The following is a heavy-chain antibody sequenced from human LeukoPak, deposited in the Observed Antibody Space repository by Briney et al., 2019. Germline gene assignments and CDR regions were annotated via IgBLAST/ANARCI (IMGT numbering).Heavy chain of an antibody. CDR1: GFTFSSYS. J-gene: IGHJ4*02. D-gene: IGHD3-22*01. CDR3: ARGLYYYDSSGFLWY. Sequence: GGSLRLSCAASGFTFSSYSMIWVRQAPGKGLEWVSYISSSSSTIYYADSVKGRFTISRDNAKNSLYLQMNSLRAEDTAVYYCARGLYYYDSSGFLWYWGQGTLVTVSS. CDR2: ISSSSSTI. V-gene: IGHV3-48*01.